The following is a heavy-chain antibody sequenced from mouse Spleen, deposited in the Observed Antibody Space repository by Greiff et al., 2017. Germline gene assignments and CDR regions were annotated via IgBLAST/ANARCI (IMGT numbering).Heavy chain of an antibody. CDR2: IDPSDSYT. J-gene: IGHJ4*01. CDR3: ARMRYGNFYAMDY. D-gene: IGHD2-10*02. V-gene: IGHV1-50*01. Sequence: VQLQQSGAELVKPGASVKLSCKASGYTFTSYWMQWVKQRPGQGLEWIGEIDPSDSYTNYNQKFKGKATLTVDTSSSTAYMQLSSLTSEDSAVYYCARMRYGNFYAMDYWGQGTSVTVSS. CDR1: GYTFTSYW.